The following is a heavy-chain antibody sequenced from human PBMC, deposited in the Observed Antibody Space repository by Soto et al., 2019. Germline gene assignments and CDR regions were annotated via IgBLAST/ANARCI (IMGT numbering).Heavy chain of an antibody. J-gene: IGHJ3*02. Sequence: PSETLSLTCAVSGYSISSSNWWGWIRQPPGKGLEWIGYIYYSGSTYYNPSLKSRVTMSVDTSKNQFSLKLSSVTAVDTAVYYCARTYPSYPSAFDIWGQGTMVTVSS. CDR1: GYSISSSNW. CDR2: IYYSGST. V-gene: IGHV4-28*01. CDR3: ARTYPSYPSAFDI. D-gene: IGHD1-26*01.